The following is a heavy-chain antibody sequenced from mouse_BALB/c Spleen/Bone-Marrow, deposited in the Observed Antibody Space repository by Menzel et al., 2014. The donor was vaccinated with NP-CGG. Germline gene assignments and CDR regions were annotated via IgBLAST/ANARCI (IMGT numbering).Heavy chain of an antibody. CDR1: GFTFSNYA. J-gene: IGHJ3*01. Sequence: EVMLVESGGGLVKSGGSLKLSCAASGFTFSNYAMSWVRQSPEKRLEWVAEISSGGSYIYYPDTLTGRFTISRDNAKNTLYLEMSSLRSEDTAMYYCSSYAYWGQGTPVTVSA. V-gene: IGHV5-9-4*01. D-gene: IGHD2-12*01. CDR2: ISSGGSYI. CDR3: SSYAY.